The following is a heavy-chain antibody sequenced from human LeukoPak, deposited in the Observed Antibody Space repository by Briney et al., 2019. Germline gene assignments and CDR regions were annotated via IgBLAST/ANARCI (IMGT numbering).Heavy chain of an antibody. D-gene: IGHD2-15*01. CDR3: ARCGGFLGYCSGGSCYSDFDY. J-gene: IGHJ4*02. CDR2: INHSGST. Sequence: SETLSLTCAVYGGSFSGDYWSWIRQPPGKGLEWIGEINHSGSTNYNPSLKSRVTISVDTSKNQFSLKLSSVTSADTAVYYCARCGGFLGYCSGGSCYSDFDYWGQGTLVTVSS. CDR1: GGSFSGDY. V-gene: IGHV4-34*01.